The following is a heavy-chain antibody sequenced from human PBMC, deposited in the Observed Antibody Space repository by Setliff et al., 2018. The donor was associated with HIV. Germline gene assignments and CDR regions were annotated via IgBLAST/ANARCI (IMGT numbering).Heavy chain of an antibody. D-gene: IGHD6-19*01. Sequence: SVKVSCKSSGGTFSSYGVTWVRQAPGQGLEWMGGVIPLFGTEKVAQKFQGRVTITADESTNTAYMELSSLRSEDTAIYYCARPAVLISTDYYYYMGVWGQGTTVTSP. J-gene: IGHJ6*02. CDR3: ARPAVLISTDYYYYMGV. CDR1: GGTFSSYG. V-gene: IGHV1-69*13. CDR2: VIPLFGTE.